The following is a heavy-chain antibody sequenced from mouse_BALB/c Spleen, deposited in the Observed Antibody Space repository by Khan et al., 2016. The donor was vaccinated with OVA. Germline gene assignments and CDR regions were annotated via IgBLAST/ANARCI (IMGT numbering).Heavy chain of an antibody. V-gene: IGHV2-6-7*01. D-gene: IGHD2-1*01. CDR3: ARDRDGNYEFAY. CDR1: GCSLTNYG. Sequence: QVQLQQSGPGLVAPSQSLSITCTVSGCSLTNYGVNWVRQPPGKGLEWLGMIWGDGSTDYNSALTSRLSISKDNSKSQVFLKMNSLQTDDTARYYGARDRDGNYEFAYWGQGTLVTVSA. CDR2: IWGDGST. J-gene: IGHJ3*01.